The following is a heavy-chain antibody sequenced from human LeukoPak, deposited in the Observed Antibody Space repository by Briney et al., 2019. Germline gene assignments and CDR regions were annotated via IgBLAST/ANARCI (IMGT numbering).Heavy chain of an antibody. CDR3: ARVEDTAHAFDY. J-gene: IGHJ4*02. D-gene: IGHD5-18*01. CDR2: ISSSSSYI. Sequence: KSGGSLRLSCAASGFTFSSYSMNWVRQAPGRGLEWVSSISSSSSYIYYADSVKGRFTISRDNAKNSLYLQMNSLRAEDTAVYYCARVEDTAHAFDYWGQGTLVTVSS. CDR1: GFTFSSYS. V-gene: IGHV3-21*01.